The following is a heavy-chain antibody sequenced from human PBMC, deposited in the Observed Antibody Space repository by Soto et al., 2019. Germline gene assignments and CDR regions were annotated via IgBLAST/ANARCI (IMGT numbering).Heavy chain of an antibody. J-gene: IGHJ4*02. CDR1: GGSISSRGYP. D-gene: IGHD6-6*01. Sequence: SEPLSLTSAVSGGSISSRGYPWSWIRQPPGKGLEWIGYIYHSGSTYYNPSLKSRVTISVDRSKNQFSLKLSSVTAADTAVYYCARSSIEPRVFMYPFASWGQGTLATVS. CDR3: ARSSIEPRVFMYPFAS. V-gene: IGHV4-30-2*01. CDR2: IYHSGST.